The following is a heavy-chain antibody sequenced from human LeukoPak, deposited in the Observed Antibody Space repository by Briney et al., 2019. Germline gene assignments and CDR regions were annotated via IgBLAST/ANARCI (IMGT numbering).Heavy chain of an antibody. J-gene: IGHJ5*02. V-gene: IGHV4-34*01. CDR1: GGSFSGYY. D-gene: IGHD3-22*01. CDR3: ARDHDYYDNFDP. Sequence: SVTLSLTCAVYGGSFSGYYWSWIRQPPGKGLEWIGEINHSGSTNYNPSLKSRVTISVDTSKNQFSLKLSSVTAADTAVYYCARDHDYYDNFDPWGQGTLVTVSS. CDR2: INHSGST.